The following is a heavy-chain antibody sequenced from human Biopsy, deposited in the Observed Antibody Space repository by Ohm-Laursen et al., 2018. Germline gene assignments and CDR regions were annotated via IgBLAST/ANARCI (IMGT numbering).Heavy chain of an antibody. J-gene: IGHJ5*02. CDR2: INPNNGAT. V-gene: IGHV1-2*02. CDR1: GYTFTGYH. Sequence: SVKVSCKASGYTFTGYHVHRVRQAPGQGLDWMGWINPNNGATDYAQKFQGRVTMTRDTSISTAYVDLSSLRSDDTAVYYCTRGGYYYDSLAYYYWFDPWGQGTLVTVSS. D-gene: IGHD3-22*01. CDR3: TRGGYYYDSLAYYYWFDP.